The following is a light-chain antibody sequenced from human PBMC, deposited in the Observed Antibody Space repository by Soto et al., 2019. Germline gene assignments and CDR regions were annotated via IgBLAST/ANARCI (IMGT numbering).Light chain of an antibody. J-gene: IGKJ2*01. CDR3: QQYNTFSFT. CDR1: RTISDW. V-gene: IGKV1-5*03. Sequence: DIQMTQSPSTLSASIGDRVTITCRASRTISDWLAWYQQRPGKAPKLLIYRAFRLESGVPRRFSGSASGTEFTLTISGLQPDYFATYYCQQYNTFSFTFGQGTRLEIK. CDR2: RAF.